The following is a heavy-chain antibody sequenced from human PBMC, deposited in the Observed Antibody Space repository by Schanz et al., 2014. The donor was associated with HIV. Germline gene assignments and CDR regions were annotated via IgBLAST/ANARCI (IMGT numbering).Heavy chain of an antibody. D-gene: IGHD2-2*01. J-gene: IGHJ6*02. V-gene: IGHV3-23*01. CDR3: ARDGGYCSRTSCPLHV. CDR2: IRGGGGDT. CDR1: GLTLSSYG. Sequence: EGQVLESGGDLVQPGGSLRLSCAASGLTLSSYGMSWVRQAPGEGQGWAPGIRGGGGDTYYADSVKGRFTISSDNSKNTLYLQMNSLRAEDTAVYYCARDGGYCSRTSCPLHVWGQGTSVTVS.